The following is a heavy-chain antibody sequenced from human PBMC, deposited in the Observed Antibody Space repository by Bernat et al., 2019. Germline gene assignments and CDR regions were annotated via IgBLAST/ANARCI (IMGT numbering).Heavy chain of an antibody. V-gene: IGHV3-23*01. CDR1: GFTFSSYA. Sequence: EVQLLESGGGLVQPGGSLRLSCAASGFTFSSYAMSWVRQAPGKGLEWVSAITSIGANTFYAASVKGRFTISRDNSKNTLYLQMNSLRAEDTAVYYCAREVTVTIKLDYYYYMDVWGKGTTVTVSS. J-gene: IGHJ6*03. CDR2: ITSIGANT. CDR3: AREVTVTIKLDYYYYMDV. D-gene: IGHD4-17*01.